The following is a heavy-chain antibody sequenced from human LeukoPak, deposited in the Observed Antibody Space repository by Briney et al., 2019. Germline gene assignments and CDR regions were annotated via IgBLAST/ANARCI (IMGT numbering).Heavy chain of an antibody. J-gene: IGHJ4*02. CDR3: AKVAVKYSSSWYDY. CDR1: GFTFSSYA. D-gene: IGHD6-13*01. CDR2: ISCSGGST. Sequence: GGSLRLSCAASGFTFSSYAMSWVRQAPGKGLEWVSAISCSGGSTYYADSVKGRFTISRDNSKNTLYLQMSSLRAEDTAVYYCAKVAVKYSSSWYDYWGQGTLVTVSS. V-gene: IGHV3-23*01.